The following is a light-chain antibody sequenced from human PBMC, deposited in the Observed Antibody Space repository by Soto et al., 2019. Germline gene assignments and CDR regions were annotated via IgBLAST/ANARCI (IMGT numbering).Light chain of an antibody. CDR3: QQSYSTLWV. J-gene: IGKJ4*01. Sequence: DIPMTQSPSSLSASVGDRVTITCRASQSISSYLNWYQQKPGKAPKLLIYAASSLQSGVPSRFSGSGSGTDFTLTISSLQPEDFATYYCQQSYSTLWVFGGGTKVEIK. CDR1: QSISSY. CDR2: AAS. V-gene: IGKV1-39*01.